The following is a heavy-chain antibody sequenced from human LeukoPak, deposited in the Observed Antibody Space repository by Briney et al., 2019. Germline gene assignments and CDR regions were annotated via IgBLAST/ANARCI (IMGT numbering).Heavy chain of an antibody. CDR1: GFTFSSYS. CDR3: ARDCGGSCYTTFDY. CDR2: ISSSSSYI. V-gene: IGHV3-21*01. D-gene: IGHD2-15*01. J-gene: IGHJ4*02. Sequence: PGGSLRLSCAASGFTFSSYSMNWVRQAPGKGLEWVSSISSSSSYIYYADSVKGRFTISRDNAKNSLYLQMNSLRAEDTAVYYCARDCGGSCYTTFDYWGQGTLVTVSS.